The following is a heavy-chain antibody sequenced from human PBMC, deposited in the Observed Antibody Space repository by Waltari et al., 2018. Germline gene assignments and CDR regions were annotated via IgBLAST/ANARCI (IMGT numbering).Heavy chain of an antibody. Sequence: QVQLVESGGGVVQPGRSLPISCAASGFTFSNYAIHWVRQPPGKGLEWVAVISYDANNKYYADSVKGRFSISRDNSKNTLYLQMSSLRTEDTAIYYCARGVPNYGDYGPSWGQGTLVTVSS. V-gene: IGHV3-30-3*01. CDR1: GFTFSNYA. D-gene: IGHD4-17*01. CDR2: ISYDANNK. CDR3: ARGVPNYGDYGPS. J-gene: IGHJ5*02.